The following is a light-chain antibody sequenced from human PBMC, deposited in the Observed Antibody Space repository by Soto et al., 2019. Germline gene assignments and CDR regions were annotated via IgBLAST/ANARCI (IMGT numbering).Light chain of an antibody. CDR3: SSYTGSRDPYV. J-gene: IGLJ1*01. CDR1: SSDIGRFNF. CDR2: GVT. Sequence: QSVLTQPPSASGSPGQSVTISCTGTSSDIGRFNFVSWYQQHPGKAPKLLIYGVTKRPSGVPDRFSGSKSGNAASLTVSGLQGEDEADYFCSSYTGSRDPYVFGTGTKVTVL. V-gene: IGLV2-8*01.